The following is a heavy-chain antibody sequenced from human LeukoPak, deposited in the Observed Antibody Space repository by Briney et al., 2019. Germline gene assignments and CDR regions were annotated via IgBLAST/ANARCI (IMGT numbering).Heavy chain of an antibody. V-gene: IGHV3-15*01. Sequence: PGGSLRLSCAASGFTFSRAWMSWVRQAPGKGLEWVGRIKSKTDGGTTDYAAPVKGRFTISRDDSKNTLYLQMNSLKTEDTAVYYCTTEKGITMIVVGVIDAFDIWGQGTMVTVSS. CDR3: TTEKGITMIVVGVIDAFDI. CDR2: IKSKTDGGTT. CDR1: GFTFSRAW. J-gene: IGHJ3*02. D-gene: IGHD3-22*01.